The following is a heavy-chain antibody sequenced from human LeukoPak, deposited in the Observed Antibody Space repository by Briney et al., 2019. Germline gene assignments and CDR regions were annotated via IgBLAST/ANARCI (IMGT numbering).Heavy chain of an antibody. V-gene: IGHV1-2*02. J-gene: IGHJ3*02. CDR1: GYTFTGYY. D-gene: IGHD2-2*01. CDR2: INPNGGGT. Sequence: ASVKVSCKASGYTFTGYYMHWVRQAPGQGLEWMGWINPNGGGTNYAQKFQGRVTMTRDTSISTAYMELTRLTSDDAAVYYCARDVDHNGSTGKGLVDIWGQGTMVTVSS. CDR3: ARDVDHNGSTGKGLVDI.